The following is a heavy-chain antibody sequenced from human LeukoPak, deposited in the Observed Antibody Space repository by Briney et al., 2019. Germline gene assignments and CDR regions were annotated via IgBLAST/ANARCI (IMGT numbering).Heavy chain of an antibody. CDR2: ISSSGSTI. CDR3: ARDQYSGYDGGDAFDI. Sequence: GGSLRLSCAASGFTFSSYWMSWVRQAPGKGLEWVSYISSSGSTIYYADSVKGRFTTSRDNAKNSLYLQMNSLRAEDTAVYYCARDQYSGYDGGDAFDIWGQGTMVTVSS. V-gene: IGHV3-48*03. J-gene: IGHJ3*02. D-gene: IGHD5-12*01. CDR1: GFTFSSYW.